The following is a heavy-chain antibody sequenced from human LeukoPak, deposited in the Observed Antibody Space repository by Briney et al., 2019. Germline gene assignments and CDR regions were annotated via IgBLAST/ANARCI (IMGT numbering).Heavy chain of an antibody. V-gene: IGHV4-39*07. CDR3: ASVSAAAVGGWFDP. J-gene: IGHJ5*02. Sequence: PSETLSLTCTVSGGSISGSSYYWGWIRQPPGKGLEWIGSIYYSGSTCYNPSLKSRVTISVDTSKNQFSLKLSSVTAADTAVYYCASVSAAAVGGWFDPWGQGTLVTVSS. CDR2: IYYSGST. CDR1: GGSISGSSYY. D-gene: IGHD6-13*01.